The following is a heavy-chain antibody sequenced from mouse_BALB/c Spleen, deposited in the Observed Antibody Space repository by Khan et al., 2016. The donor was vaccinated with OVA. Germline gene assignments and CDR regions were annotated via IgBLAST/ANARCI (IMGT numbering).Heavy chain of an antibody. V-gene: IGHV2-6-5*01. CDR1: GFSLTDYA. CDR3: QRDPPYYSMDY. J-gene: IGHJ4*01. CDR2: IWVSGSK. Sequence: QVQLKQSGPGLVAPSQSLSITCTVSGFSLTDYAVSWIRQPPGKGLEWLGVIWVSGSKYYNSALKSRLSISKDNFKSQVFLMMNSLQADDTAMYYCQRDPPYYSMDYWGQGTSVTVSS.